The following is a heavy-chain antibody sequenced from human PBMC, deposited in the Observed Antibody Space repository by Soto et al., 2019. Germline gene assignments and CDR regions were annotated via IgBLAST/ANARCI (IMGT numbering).Heavy chain of an antibody. J-gene: IGHJ6*01. V-gene: IGHV1-69*12. CDR3: ARDKDRQQLGGNYYYIMDV. CDR2: IMPVFSTP. CDR1: GGTFRTSA. D-gene: IGHD3-3*02. Sequence: QVQLVQSGAEVKKPGSSVKVSCKTSGGTFRTSAISWVRQAPGQGLEWMGGIMPVFSTPDYAQKFQGRVTITADDSTGKAYMELSSLRSDDTAVYYCARDKDRQQLGGNYYYIMDVWGQGPTVTVSS.